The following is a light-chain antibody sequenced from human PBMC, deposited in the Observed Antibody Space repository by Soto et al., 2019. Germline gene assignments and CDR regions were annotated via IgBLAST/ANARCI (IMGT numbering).Light chain of an antibody. CDR1: QSITNY. CDR2: AAS. Sequence: IQMTQSPSSVSASVGDRVTITCRASQSITNYLNWYQHKPGQAPNLLIYAASTLQAGVPSRFRGSGSGTDFTLTISSLQPEDFATYFCQQSNSSPPTFGGGTKVDIK. CDR3: QQSNSSPPT. J-gene: IGKJ4*01. V-gene: IGKV1-39*01.